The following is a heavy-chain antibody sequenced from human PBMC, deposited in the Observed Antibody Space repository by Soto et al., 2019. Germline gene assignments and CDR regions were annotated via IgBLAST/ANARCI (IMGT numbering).Heavy chain of an antibody. CDR2: ITPIFGAA. D-gene: IGHD6-19*01. CDR1: GGAFRSYT. J-gene: IGHJ6*02. V-gene: IGHV1-69*06. CDR3: ARDEIAVANRVPMDV. Sequence: QVQLVQSGAEVKKPGSSVKVSCKASGGAFRSYTISWVRQAPGQGLEWMGGITPIFGAANYAQKFEGRVTISADKSTTTAYMELSNLTSEDTAVYYCARDEIAVANRVPMDVWGQGTTVIVSS.